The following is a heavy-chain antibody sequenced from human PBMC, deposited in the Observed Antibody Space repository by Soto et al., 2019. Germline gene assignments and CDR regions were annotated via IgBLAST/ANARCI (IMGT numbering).Heavy chain of an antibody. Sequence: QVQLVQSGAEVKKPGSSVKVSCKASGGTFSSYTISWVRQAPGQGLEWMGRIIPILGIANYAQKFQGRVTITADKSTSTDYMELSSLRSEDTAVYYCATLEKDYYYYGMDVWGQGTTVTVSS. V-gene: IGHV1-69*02. CDR2: IIPILGIA. D-gene: IGHD1-1*01. CDR1: GGTFSSYT. CDR3: ATLEKDYYYYGMDV. J-gene: IGHJ6*02.